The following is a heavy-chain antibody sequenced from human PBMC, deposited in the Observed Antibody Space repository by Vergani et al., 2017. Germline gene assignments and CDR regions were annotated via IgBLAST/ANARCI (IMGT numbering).Heavy chain of an antibody. V-gene: IGHV3-23*01. Sequence: EVQLLESGGGLVPPGRSLRLSCAASGFSFGDYAMTWVRQAPGKGLEWVSAISARYPSTYYADSVKGRFTISRDNSKNMLYLQMNSLRAEDTAVYYCARLSYDTTPYLQGGYDCWGQGTLVSVSS. J-gene: IGHJ4*02. CDR1: GFSFGDYA. D-gene: IGHD3-22*01. CDR3: ARLSYDTTPYLQGGYDC. CDR2: ISARYPST.